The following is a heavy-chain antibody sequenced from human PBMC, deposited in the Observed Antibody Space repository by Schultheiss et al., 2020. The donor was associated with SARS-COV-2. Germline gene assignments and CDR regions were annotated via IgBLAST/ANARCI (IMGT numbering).Heavy chain of an antibody. V-gene: IGHV4-31*11. Sequence: SETLSLTCGVSGGSISSGGYYWSWIRQHPGKGLEWIGYIYYSGSTNYNPSLKSRVTISVDTSKNQFSLKLSSVTAADTAVYYCARDSRDGYGMDVWGQGTTVTVSS. J-gene: IGHJ6*02. D-gene: IGHD2-21*02. CDR1: GGSISSGGYY. CDR3: ARDSRDGYGMDV. CDR2: IYYSGST.